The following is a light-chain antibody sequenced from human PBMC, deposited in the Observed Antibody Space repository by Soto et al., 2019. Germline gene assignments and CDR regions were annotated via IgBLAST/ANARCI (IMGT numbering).Light chain of an antibody. V-gene: IGKV3-15*01. Sequence: EIVMTQSPATLSVSPGERATLSCRASQSVAINLAWYQQKPGQAPRLLIQGASTRATGVPARFSGSGSGTAVTLTISSLQSEDFAVYYCQQYNRWLWTFGQGSKVAIK. J-gene: IGKJ1*01. CDR1: QSVAIN. CDR3: QQYNRWLWT. CDR2: GAS.